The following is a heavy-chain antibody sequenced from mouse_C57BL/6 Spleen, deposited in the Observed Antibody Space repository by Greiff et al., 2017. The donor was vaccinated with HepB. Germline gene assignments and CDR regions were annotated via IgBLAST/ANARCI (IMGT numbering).Heavy chain of an antibody. D-gene: IGHD3-3*01. J-gene: IGHJ1*03. CDR2: INPNNGGT. V-gene: IGHV1-22*01. CDR3: ARGRDDWYFDV. Sequence: EVQLQQSGPELVKPGASVKMSCKASGYTFTDYNMHWVKQSHGKSLEWIGYINPNNGGTSYNQKFKGKATLTVNKSSSTAYMEIRSLTSGASAVYYCARGRDDWYFDVWGTGTTVTVSS. CDR1: GYTFTDYN.